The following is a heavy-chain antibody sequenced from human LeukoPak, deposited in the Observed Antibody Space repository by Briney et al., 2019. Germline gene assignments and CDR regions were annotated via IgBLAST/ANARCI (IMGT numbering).Heavy chain of an antibody. V-gene: IGHV6-1*01. CDR3: ARGSNSGFDY. CDR1: GDSVSGNSAVA. D-gene: IGHD2/OR15-2a*01. Sequence: SQTLSLTCAISGDSVSGNSAVAWNWLRQSPSRGLEWLGRTYYRSKWTNAFAVSVKSQKTINPDTSKNQFSLHLHTVTPENTAVYYCARGSNSGFDYWGQGTLVTVSS. CDR2: TYYRSKWTN. J-gene: IGHJ4*02.